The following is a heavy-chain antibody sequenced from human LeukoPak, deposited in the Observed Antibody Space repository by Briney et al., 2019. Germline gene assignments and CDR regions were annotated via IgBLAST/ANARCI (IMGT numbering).Heavy chain of an antibody. J-gene: IGHJ4*02. CDR3: ARGGTTPFDY. CDR1: GGSISSGGYY. V-gene: IGHV4-30-2*01. Sequence: SETLSLTCTVSGGSISSGGYYWSWIRQPPGKGLEWIGYIYHSGSTYYNPSLKSRVTISVDRSKNQFSLKLSSVTAADTAVYYCARGGTTPFDYWGQGTLVTVSS. D-gene: IGHD1-1*01. CDR2: IYHSGST.